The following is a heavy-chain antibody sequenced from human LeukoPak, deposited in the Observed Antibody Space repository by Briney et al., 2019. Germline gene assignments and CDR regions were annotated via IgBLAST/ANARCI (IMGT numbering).Heavy chain of an antibody. CDR1: GYTFANYA. D-gene: IGHD2-21*02. V-gene: IGHV1-18*01. CDR2: ISVDNGDT. J-gene: IGHJ4*02. CDR3: ARANCAGDCYLKH. Sequence: ASVKVSCKTSGYTFANYAITWVRQAPGLGLEYMGWISVDNGDTNDAQMLQGRVTMTTDTSTNTAYMELRGLRSDDTAVYYCARANCAGDCYLKHWGQGTLVTVSS.